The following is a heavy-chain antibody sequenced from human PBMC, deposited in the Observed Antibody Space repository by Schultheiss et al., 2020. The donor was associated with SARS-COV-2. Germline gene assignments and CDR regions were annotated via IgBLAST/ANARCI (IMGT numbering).Heavy chain of an antibody. CDR3: ARTLWRSSPYYYYGMDV. D-gene: IGHD3-16*01. J-gene: IGHJ6*02. CDR1: GFTFTSSA. Sequence: ASVKVSCKASGFTFTSSAVQWVRQARGQRLEWMGWMNPNSGNTGYAQKFQGWVTMTRDTSISTAYMELSRLRSDDTAVYYCARTLWRSSPYYYYGMDVWGQGTMVTVSS. CDR2: MNPNSGNT. V-gene: IGHV1-2*04.